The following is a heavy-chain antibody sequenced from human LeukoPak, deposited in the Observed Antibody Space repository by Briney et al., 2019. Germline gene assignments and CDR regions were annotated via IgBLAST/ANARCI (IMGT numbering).Heavy chain of an antibody. J-gene: IGHJ4*02. V-gene: IGHV3-7*03. CDR2: IKPDGIEK. Sequence: GGSLRLSCAASGFTFSSYWISWVRQAPGKGLEWVANIKPDGIEKYYADSAKARFTISRDKAKNSLYLQMNSLRAEDTAVYYCASDMACITMVRGVSFDYWGQGTLVTVSS. D-gene: IGHD3-10*01. CDR3: ASDMACITMVRGVSFDY. CDR1: GFTFSSYW.